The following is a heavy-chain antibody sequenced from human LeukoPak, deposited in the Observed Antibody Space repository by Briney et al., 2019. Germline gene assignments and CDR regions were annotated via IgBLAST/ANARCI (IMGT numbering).Heavy chain of an antibody. D-gene: IGHD5-12*01. CDR3: AKDSGYSGYNSGFDY. CDR2: IRYDGSNK. Sequence: GGSLRLSCAASGFTFSSYGMHWARQAPGKGLEWVAFIRYDGSNKHYADSVKGRFTISRDNSKNTLYLQMNSLRAEDTAVYYCAKDSGYSGYNSGFDYWGQGTLVTVSS. V-gene: IGHV3-30*02. J-gene: IGHJ4*02. CDR1: GFTFSSYG.